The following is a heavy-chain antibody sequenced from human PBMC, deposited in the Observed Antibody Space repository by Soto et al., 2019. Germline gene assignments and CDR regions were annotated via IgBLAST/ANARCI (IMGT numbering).Heavy chain of an antibody. J-gene: IGHJ3*02. CDR1: GGTFSSYA. CDR2: IIPIFGTA. V-gene: IGHV1-69*13. Sequence: SVKVSWKASGGTFSSYAISWVRQAPGQGLEWMGGIIPIFGTANYAQKFQGRVTITADESTSTAYMELSSLRSEDTAVYYCARDMYDYGEEPRGIDIWGQGTMVTVSS. CDR3: ARDMYDYGEEPRGIDI. D-gene: IGHD4-17*01.